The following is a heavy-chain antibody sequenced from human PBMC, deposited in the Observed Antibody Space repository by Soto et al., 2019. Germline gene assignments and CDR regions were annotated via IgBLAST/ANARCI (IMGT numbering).Heavy chain of an antibody. CDR1: GFTFSNYW. D-gene: IGHD2-21*02. CDR3: AREATAILDY. CDR2: INSDGSST. Sequence: EVQLVESGGGLVQPGGSLRFSCAASGFTFSNYWMHWVRQAPGKGLVWVSRINSDGSSTSYADSVKGRFTISRDNVKNTLYLQMNSRRAEDTAVYYCAREATAILDYWGQGTLVTVSS. V-gene: IGHV3-74*01. J-gene: IGHJ4*02.